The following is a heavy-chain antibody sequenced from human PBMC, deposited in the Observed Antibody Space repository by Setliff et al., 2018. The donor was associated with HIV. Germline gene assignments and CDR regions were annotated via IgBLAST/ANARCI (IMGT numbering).Heavy chain of an antibody. CDR3: ARDDSNGNTDAFDI. D-gene: IGHD5-18*01. Sequence: GGSLRLSCAASGFIFSSYWMTWVRQAPGKGLEWVANIKEDGSSKFYVDSVKGRFTISRDNPKNSLYLQMTSLRAEDTAVYYCARDDSNGNTDAFDIWGQGTTVTVSS. J-gene: IGHJ3*02. CDR2: IKEDGSSK. V-gene: IGHV3-7*03. CDR1: GFIFSSYW.